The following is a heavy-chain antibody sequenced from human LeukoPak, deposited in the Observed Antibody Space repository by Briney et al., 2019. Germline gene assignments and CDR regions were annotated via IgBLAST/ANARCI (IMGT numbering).Heavy chain of an antibody. Sequence: GGSLRLSCAASGFSFTSYAMHWVRQAPGKGLEWVAMIWSDGNKKNYVDSAKGRFTISRDNSKNTLYLQLNRLRVEDTAVYYCVRGDGLILFDYWGQGTLVTVSS. CDR2: IWSDGNKK. CDR1: GFSFTSYA. CDR3: VRGDGLILFDY. V-gene: IGHV3-33*08. J-gene: IGHJ4*02. D-gene: IGHD5-24*01.